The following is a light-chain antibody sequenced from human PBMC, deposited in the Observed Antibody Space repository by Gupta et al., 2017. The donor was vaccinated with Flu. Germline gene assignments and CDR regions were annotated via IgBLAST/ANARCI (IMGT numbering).Light chain of an antibody. J-gene: IGKJ4*01. Sequence: EIVMPQSLATLSVSPGERATLSCRASQSVSTKLAWYQQKPGQAPRLLIFDASTRATGIPARFSGSGSGTEFTLTISSLQSEDFAVYYCQQNNNWPLTFGGGTKVEIK. CDR2: DAS. CDR3: QQNNNWPLT. CDR1: QSVSTK. V-gene: IGKV3-15*01.